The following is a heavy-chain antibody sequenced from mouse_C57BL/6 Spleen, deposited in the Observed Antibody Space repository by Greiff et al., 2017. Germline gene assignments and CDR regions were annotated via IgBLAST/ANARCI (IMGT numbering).Heavy chain of an antibody. D-gene: IGHD1-1*01. CDR2: ISSGSSTI. CDR3: AKHYYGSSGY. Sequence: EVKLVESGGGLVKPGGSLKLSCEASGFTFSDYGMHWVARAPEKGLAWVAYISSGSSTIYYAATVKGRFTISRDNAKNTLFLKMTSLRSEDTAMYYCAKHYYGSSGYWGQGTSVTVSS. V-gene: IGHV5-17*01. CDR1: GFTFSDYG. J-gene: IGHJ4*01.